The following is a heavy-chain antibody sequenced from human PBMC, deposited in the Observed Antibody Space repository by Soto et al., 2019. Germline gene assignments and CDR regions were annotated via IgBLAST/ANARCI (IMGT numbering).Heavy chain of an antibody. J-gene: IGHJ4*02. CDR2: MYTSGST. V-gene: IGHV4-4*07. CDR1: GGSISNYY. D-gene: IGHD6-13*01. Sequence: QVQLQESGPGLVKPSETLSLTCTVSGGSISNYYWNWIRQPAGKGLEWIGRMYTSGSTSYNPSLKSRVTMSVDTSKNQFSLKLSSVTAADTAVYYCARAPAYSTSWLDYWGQGILVTVSS. CDR3: ARAPAYSTSWLDY.